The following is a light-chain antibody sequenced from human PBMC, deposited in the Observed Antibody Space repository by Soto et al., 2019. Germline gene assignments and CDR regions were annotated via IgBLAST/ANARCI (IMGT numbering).Light chain of an antibody. CDR2: GAS. CDR1: QSVSGN. CDR3: QQRSNWPST. Sequence: EIVMTQSPATLSVSPGEGATLSCRASQSVSGNLAWYQQKPGQAPRLLISGASARVTGVPARFSGSGSGTDFTLTVSSLEPEDFAVYYCQQRSNWPSTFGGGTKVEIK. V-gene: IGKV3-15*01. J-gene: IGKJ4*01.